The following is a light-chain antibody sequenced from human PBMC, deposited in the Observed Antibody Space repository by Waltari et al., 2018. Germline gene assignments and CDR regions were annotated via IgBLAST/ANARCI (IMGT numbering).Light chain of an antibody. V-gene: IGKV3-15*01. Sequence: EIVMTQSPATLSVFPGERATLSCRASQRVSDNLAWYQQKPGQAPRLLIYGASTRATGIPARFSGSGSGTEFTLTISGMQSEDFAVYYCQQYNNWPPYTFGQGTKLEIK. CDR2: GAS. J-gene: IGKJ2*01. CDR1: QRVSDN. CDR3: QQYNNWPPYT.